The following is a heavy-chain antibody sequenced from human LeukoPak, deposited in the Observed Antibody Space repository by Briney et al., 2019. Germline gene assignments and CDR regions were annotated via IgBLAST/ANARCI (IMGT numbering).Heavy chain of an antibody. CDR3: AKDLHGRFEWLSPVGY. J-gene: IGHJ4*02. Sequence: PGGSLRLSYAATGFTFSSYSLNWVRQAPGKELEWVSSISSSSSYIYYADSVKGRFTISRDNSKNTLYLQMNSLRAEDTAVYYCAKDLHGRFEWLSPVGYWGQGTLVTVSS. D-gene: IGHD3-3*01. CDR1: GFTFSSYS. CDR2: ISSSSSYI. V-gene: IGHV3-21*01.